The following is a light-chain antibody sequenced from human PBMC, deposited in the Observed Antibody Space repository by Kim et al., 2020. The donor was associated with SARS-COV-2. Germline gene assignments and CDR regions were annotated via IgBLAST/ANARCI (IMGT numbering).Light chain of an antibody. J-gene: IGKJ2*01. V-gene: IGKV1-5*01. CDR2: DTS. CDR3: QQYETSPYT. Sequence: DIQMTQSPSTLSASVGDRVTITCRASESTSNYVGWYQQKPGKAPKVLIYDTSTLESGVSSRFSGSGTGTFFTLTISSLQPDDSATYYCQQYETSPYTFGQGTKLEI. CDR1: ESTSNY.